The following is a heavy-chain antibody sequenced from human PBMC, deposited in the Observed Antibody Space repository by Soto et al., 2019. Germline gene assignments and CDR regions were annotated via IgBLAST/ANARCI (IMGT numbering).Heavy chain of an antibody. CDR2: MNPNSGNT. Sequence: QVQLVQSGAEVKKPGASVKVSCKASGYTFTSYDINWVRQATGQGLEWMGWMNPNSGNTGYAQKFQGRVTMTRNTSISTAYMALSSLRSEDTAVYYCARGSPFAKARTSGYPRRWFDPWGQGTLVTVSS. CDR1: GYTFTSYD. J-gene: IGHJ5*02. V-gene: IGHV1-8*01. CDR3: ARGSPFAKARTSGYPRRWFDP. D-gene: IGHD5-12*01.